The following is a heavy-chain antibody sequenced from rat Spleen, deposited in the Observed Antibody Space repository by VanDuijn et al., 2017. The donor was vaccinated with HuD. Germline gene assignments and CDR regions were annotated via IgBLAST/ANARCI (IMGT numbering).Heavy chain of an antibody. J-gene: IGHJ4*01. D-gene: IGHD1-12*02. CDR3: TRRMASVMDA. CDR1: GFTFSNYD. V-gene: IGHV5-25*01. CDR2: ISSDGGRN. Sequence: EVQLVESGGGLVQPGRSMKLSCAASGFTFSNYDMAWTRLAPTKGLEWVATISSDGGRNFYRDSVQGRFTGARDNAKSTVYLQMNSLRSEDTATYYCTRRMASVMDAWGQGASVTVSS.